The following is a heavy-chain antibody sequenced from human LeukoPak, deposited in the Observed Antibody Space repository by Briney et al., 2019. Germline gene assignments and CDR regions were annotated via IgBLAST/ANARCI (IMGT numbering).Heavy chain of an antibody. V-gene: IGHV3-49*04. J-gene: IGHJ6*03. CDR1: GFTFDDNV. Sequence: PGGSLRLSCTASGFTFDDNVMSWVRQAPGKGLEWVGFIRDKSYGGTTEYAASVKGRFTISRDDSKSVAYLQMNSLKTEDTAVYYCTRIKRATDYSIIYYYYMDVWGKGTTVTISS. CDR2: IRDKSYGGTT. D-gene: IGHD3-16*01. CDR3: TRIKRATDYSIIYYYYMDV.